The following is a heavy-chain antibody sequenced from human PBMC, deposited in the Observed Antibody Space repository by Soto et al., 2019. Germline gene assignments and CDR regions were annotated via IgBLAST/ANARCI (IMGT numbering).Heavy chain of an antibody. J-gene: IGHJ5*02. CDR2: LYYNVGT. Sequence: LSLTCTVSTGSISISGYYWVLIRQPPGRGLELILSLYYNVGTYYNPSLKSRVTISADTSANQFSLMVNSVTAADTAIYYCARLPSRHWVDDWGQGTLVTVSS. CDR3: ARLPSRHWVDD. V-gene: IGHV4-39*01. CDR1: TGSISISGYY.